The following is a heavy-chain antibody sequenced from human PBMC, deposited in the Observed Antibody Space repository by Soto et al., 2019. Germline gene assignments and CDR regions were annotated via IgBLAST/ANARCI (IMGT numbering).Heavy chain of an antibody. V-gene: IGHV1-18*01. D-gene: IGHD3-9*01. J-gene: IGHJ4*02. CDR1: GYTFTSYG. CDR3: ARDKGANVLRYFDWLTYYFDH. Sequence: ASVKVSCKASGYTFTSYGISWVRQAPGQGLEWMGWISAYNGNTNYAQKLQGRVTMTTDTSTSTAYMELRSLRSDDTAVYYCARDKGANVLRYFDWLTYYFDHWGQGTLVTVSS. CDR2: ISAYNGNT.